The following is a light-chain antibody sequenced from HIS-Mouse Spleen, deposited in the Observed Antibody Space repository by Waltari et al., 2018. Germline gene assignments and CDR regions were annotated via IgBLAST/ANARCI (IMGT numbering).Light chain of an antibody. J-gene: IGLJ3*02. CDR1: SSDVGGYNY. V-gene: IGLV2-8*01. CDR2: EVS. Sequence: TQPPSASGSPGQSVTISCTGTSSDVGGYNYVSWYQQHPGKAPKLVIYEVSKRPSGVPDRFSGSKSGNTASMTVSGLQAEDEADYYCSSYAGSNNLRVFGGGTKLTVL. CDR3: SSYAGSNNLRV.